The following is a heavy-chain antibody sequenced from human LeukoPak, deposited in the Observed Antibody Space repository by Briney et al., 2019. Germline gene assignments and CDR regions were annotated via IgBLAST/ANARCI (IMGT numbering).Heavy chain of an antibody. CDR3: ARGGLYYYDSSGYCGY. D-gene: IGHD3-22*01. CDR1: GFTFSSYS. V-gene: IGHV3-48*02. Sequence: GGSLRLSCAASGFTFSSYSMNWVRQAPGKGLEWVSYISSSSSTIYYADSVKGRFTISRDNAENSLYLQMNSLRDEDTAVYYCARGGLYYYDSSGYCGYWGQGTLVTVSS. CDR2: ISSSSSTI. J-gene: IGHJ4*02.